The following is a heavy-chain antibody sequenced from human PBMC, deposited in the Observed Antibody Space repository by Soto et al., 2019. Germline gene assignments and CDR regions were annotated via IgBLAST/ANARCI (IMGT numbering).Heavy chain of an antibody. CDR1: GYCITSRFY. CDR3: TRVAGANSVRFDS. CDR2: ISYSAKT. D-gene: IGHD3-10*01. J-gene: IGHJ4*02. Sequence: SEPLSLTCCLSGYCITSRFYWDWVRQSPGKGLEWIGTISYSAKTFYNPSLASRFSMAVDSSKNQFSLRLTSVTAADTALYYGTRVAGANSVRFDSWGRGSLVTVSS. V-gene: IGHV4-38-2*02.